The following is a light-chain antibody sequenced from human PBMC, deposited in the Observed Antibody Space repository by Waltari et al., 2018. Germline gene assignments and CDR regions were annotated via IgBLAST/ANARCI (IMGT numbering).Light chain of an antibody. V-gene: IGKV3-20*01. Sequence: IVLTQSPGTLSLSPGERATLSCRASQIVSRYLAWYQQRPGQAPRLLIYAASTRATGIPDRFSGSGYGTDFTLTISRLEPEDFAVYYCQNHERLPATFGQGTKVEIK. CDR2: AAS. CDR3: QNHERLPAT. J-gene: IGKJ1*01. CDR1: QIVSRY.